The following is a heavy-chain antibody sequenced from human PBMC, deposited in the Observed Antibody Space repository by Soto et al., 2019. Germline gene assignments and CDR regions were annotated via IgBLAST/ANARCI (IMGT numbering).Heavy chain of an antibody. V-gene: IGHV3-30*18. CDR1: GFTFGSFG. J-gene: IGHJ2*01. CDR2: ISYDGSDT. D-gene: IGHD3-16*01. CDR3: VKDIHFLGIWYFDL. Sequence: EQLAESGGGVVQSGRSLRLSCEASGFTFGSFGMHWVRQAPGKGLEWVAVISYDGSDTYFADSVKGRFTISRDNSKNTVYLQMNSLRVEDTAVCYCVKDIHFLGIWYFDLWGRGSLVSVSS.